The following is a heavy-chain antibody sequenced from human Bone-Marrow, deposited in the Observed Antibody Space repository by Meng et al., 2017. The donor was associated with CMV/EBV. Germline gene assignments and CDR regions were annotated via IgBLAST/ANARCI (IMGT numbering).Heavy chain of an antibody. Sequence: GGSLRLSCAASGFTFSSYSMNWVRQAPGKGLEWVSSISSSSYINYADSVKGRFTISRDNAKNSLYLQMNSLRAEDTAVYYCARDRLAAAGIRLYYFDYWGQGTLVTVSS. V-gene: IGHV3-21*01. CDR1: GFTFSSYS. J-gene: IGHJ4*02. CDR3: ARDRLAAAGIRLYYFDY. D-gene: IGHD6-13*01. CDR2: ISSSSYI.